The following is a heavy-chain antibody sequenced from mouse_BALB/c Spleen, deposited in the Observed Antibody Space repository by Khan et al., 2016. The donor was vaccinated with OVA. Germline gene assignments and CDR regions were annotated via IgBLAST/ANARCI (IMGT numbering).Heavy chain of an antibody. CDR2: ISGDSSTI. Sequence: EVELVESGGGLVQPGGSRKLSCAASGFTFSSYGMHWVRQAPEKGLEWVAYISGDSSTIYYADTVKGRFTISRDKPKNTLFLQMTSLMSEDTAMYYCATYYYYGYYFDYWGPGTTLTVSS. CDR3: ATYYYYGYYFDY. CDR1: GFTFSSYG. V-gene: IGHV5-17*02. D-gene: IGHD1-1*01. J-gene: IGHJ2*01.